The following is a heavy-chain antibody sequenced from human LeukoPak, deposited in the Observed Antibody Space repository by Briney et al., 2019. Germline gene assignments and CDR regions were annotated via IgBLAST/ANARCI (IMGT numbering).Heavy chain of an antibody. CDR1: GFTLSSYA. V-gene: IGHV3-21*01. CDR2: ISSSSNYI. Sequence: PGGSLRLSCAASGFTLSSYAMNWVRQAPGKGLEWVSCISSSSNYIYYADSVKGRFTISGDNAKNSLYLQMNSLRDEDTAVYYCASAPLNGDYFDYWGQGTLVTVSS. D-gene: IGHD4-17*01. J-gene: IGHJ4*02. CDR3: ASAPLNGDYFDY.